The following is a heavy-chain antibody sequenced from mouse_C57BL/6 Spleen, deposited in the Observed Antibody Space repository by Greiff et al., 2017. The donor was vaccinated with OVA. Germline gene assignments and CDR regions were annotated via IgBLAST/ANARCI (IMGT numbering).Heavy chain of an antibody. Sequence: QVQLQQSGAELVMPGASVKLSCKASGYTFTSYWMHWVKQRPGQGLEWIGEIDPSDSYTNYNQNFKGKSTLTVDKSSSTAYMQLSSLTSEDSAVYYCAGYYYGSPFAYWGQGTLVTVSA. CDR1: GYTFTSYW. J-gene: IGHJ3*01. D-gene: IGHD1-1*01. CDR2: IDPSDSYT. V-gene: IGHV1-69*01. CDR3: AGYYYGSPFAY.